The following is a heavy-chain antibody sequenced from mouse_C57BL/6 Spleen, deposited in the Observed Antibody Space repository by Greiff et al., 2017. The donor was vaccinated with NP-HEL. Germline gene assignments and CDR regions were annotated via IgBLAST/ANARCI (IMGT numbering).Heavy chain of an antibody. J-gene: IGHJ3*01. V-gene: IGHV1-64*01. D-gene: IGHD1-1*01. CDR3: AREDTTVVADPFAY. Sequence: QVQLQQPGAELVKPGASVKLSCKASGYTFTSYWMHWVKQRPGQGLEWIGMIHPNSGSTNYNEKFKSKATLTVDKSSSTAYMQLSSLTSEDSAVYYCAREDTTVVADPFAYWGQGTLVTVSA. CDR2: IHPNSGST. CDR1: GYTFTSYW.